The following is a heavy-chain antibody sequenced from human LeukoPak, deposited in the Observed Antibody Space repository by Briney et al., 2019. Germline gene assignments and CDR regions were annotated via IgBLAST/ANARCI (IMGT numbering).Heavy chain of an antibody. D-gene: IGHD6-13*01. J-gene: IGHJ4*02. CDR1: GGSISSYY. CDR3: ARGGGAAAYLDY. V-gene: IGHV4-59*01. CDR2: IYYSGST. Sequence: SETLSLTCTVSGGSISSYYWSWIRQPPGKGLEWIGYIYYSGSTNYNPSLKSRVTISVDTSKNQFSLKLSSVTAADTAEYYCARGGGAAAYLDYWGQGTLVTVSS.